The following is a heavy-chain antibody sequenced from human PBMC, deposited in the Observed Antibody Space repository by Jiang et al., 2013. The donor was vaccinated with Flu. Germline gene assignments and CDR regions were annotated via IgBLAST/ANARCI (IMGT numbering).Heavy chain of an antibody. V-gene: IGHV4-59*01. J-gene: IGHJ3*02. Sequence: GLVKPSETLSLTCTVSGGSISSYYWSWIRQPPGKGLEWIGYIYYSGSTNYNPSLKSRVTISVDTSKNQFSLKLSSVTAADTAVYYCARVLLGRDAFDIWGQGTMVTVSS. CDR1: GGSISSYY. D-gene: IGHD2-21*01. CDR3: ARVLLGRDAFDI. CDR2: IYYSGST.